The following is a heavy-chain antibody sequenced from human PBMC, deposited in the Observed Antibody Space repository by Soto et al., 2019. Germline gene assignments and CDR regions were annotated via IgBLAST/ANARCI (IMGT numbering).Heavy chain of an antibody. Sequence: QVQLVQSGAEVKKPGASVKVSCKASGYTFTSYYMHWVRQAPGQGLEWMGIINPSGVSTSYEKKSQGRVTRTRDTSTSTVYSELGSLRSEDTAVYYCAGARGFGENNWFDPWGQGTLVTVSS. D-gene: IGHD3-10*01. CDR2: INPSGVST. CDR3: AGARGFGENNWFDP. V-gene: IGHV1-46*01. CDR1: GYTFTSYY. J-gene: IGHJ5*02.